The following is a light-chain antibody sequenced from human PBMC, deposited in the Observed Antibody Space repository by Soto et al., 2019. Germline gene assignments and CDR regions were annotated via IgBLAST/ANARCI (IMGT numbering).Light chain of an antibody. CDR3: QQYNSYSRWT. V-gene: IGKV1-5*01. J-gene: IGKJ1*01. Sequence: DIQMTQSPSTLSASVGDRVTFTCRASQTISRRLAWYQQKPGKAPKLLIYDASSLESGVPSRFSGSGSGTEFTLTISSLQPDDFATYYCQQYNSYSRWTFGQGTRWIS. CDR1: QTISRR. CDR2: DAS.